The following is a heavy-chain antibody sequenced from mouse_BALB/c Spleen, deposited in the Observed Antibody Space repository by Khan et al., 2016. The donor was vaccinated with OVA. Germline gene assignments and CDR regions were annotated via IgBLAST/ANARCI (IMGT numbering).Heavy chain of an antibody. D-gene: IGHD2-3*01. CDR2: ISTYSGHT. V-gene: IGHV1S137*01. CDR3: ARPAYDGYYDY. J-gene: IGHJ2*01. Sequence: QVQLQQSGPELVRPGVSVKLSCKGSGYTFTDYAMHWVKQSHAKSLEWIGLISTYSGHTNSNPKFKGKATMTVDKSSSTAYMELARLTSEDSAIXYCARPAYDGYYDYWGQGTTLTVSS. CDR1: GYTFTDYA.